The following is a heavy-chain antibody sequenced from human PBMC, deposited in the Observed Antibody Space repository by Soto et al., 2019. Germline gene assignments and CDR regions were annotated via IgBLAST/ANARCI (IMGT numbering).Heavy chain of an antibody. CDR3: ARAVAAAGTTTPEVSYFDY. V-gene: IGHV1-69*02. CDR1: GGTFSSYT. D-gene: IGHD6-13*01. Sequence: QVQLVQSGAEVKKPGSSVKVSCKASGGTFSSYTISWVRQAPGQGLEWMGRIIPILGIANYAQKFQGRGTITADTSTSTAYMELSSLRSEDTAVYYCARAVAAAGTTTPEVSYFDYWGQGTMVTVSS. J-gene: IGHJ4*02. CDR2: IIPILGIA.